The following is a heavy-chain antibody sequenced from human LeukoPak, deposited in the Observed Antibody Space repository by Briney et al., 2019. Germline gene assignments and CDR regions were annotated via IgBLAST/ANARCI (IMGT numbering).Heavy chain of an antibody. J-gene: IGHJ4*02. V-gene: IGHV4-28*01. CDR2: IFYAGST. CDR3: ARIGPILGAAWVDY. Sequence: SETLSLTCAVSGYSISSDHWWGWIRQPPGKGLEWIGYIFYAGSTYYNPSLKSRVTMSVGTSKNQFSLRLSSVTAVDTAVYYCARIGPILGAAWVDYWGQGTLVSVSS. CDR1: GYSISSDHW. D-gene: IGHD3-3*02.